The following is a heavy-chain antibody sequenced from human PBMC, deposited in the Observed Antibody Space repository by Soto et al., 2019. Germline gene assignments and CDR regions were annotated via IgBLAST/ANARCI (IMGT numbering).Heavy chain of an antibody. CDR2: ISSSSSYI. CDR3: ARDLGFDP. J-gene: IGHJ5*02. CDR1: GFTFSSYS. V-gene: IGHV3-21*01. Sequence: EVQLVESGGGLVKPGGSLRLSCAASGFTFSSYSMNLVRQAPGKGLEWVSSISSSSSYIYYADSVKGRFTISRDNAKNSLDLQLNSLRAEDTAVYYCARDLGFDPWGQGTLVTVSS.